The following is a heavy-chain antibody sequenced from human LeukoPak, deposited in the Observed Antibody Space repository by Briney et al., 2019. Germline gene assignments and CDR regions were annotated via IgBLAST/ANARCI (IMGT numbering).Heavy chain of an antibody. CDR3: VRDTSYDFWSDPTELFDI. V-gene: IGHV1-18*01. J-gene: IGHJ3*02. Sequence: ASVKASCKASGYTFNAYGITWMRQAPGQGLEWVGWVSGHNGNRNYAQKVQGRVTMTTDTSTSTAYMELRSLRSDDTAVYYCVRDTSYDFWSDPTELFDIWGQGTMVTVSS. CDR2: VSGHNGNR. D-gene: IGHD3-3*01. CDR1: GYTFNAYG.